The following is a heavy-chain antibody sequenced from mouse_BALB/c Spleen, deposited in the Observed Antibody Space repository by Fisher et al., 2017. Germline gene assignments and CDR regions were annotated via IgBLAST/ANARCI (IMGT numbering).Heavy chain of an antibody. CDR3: ARGSTMIYAMDY. J-gene: IGHJ4*01. D-gene: IGHD2-4*01. Sequence: KFKGKATLTADTSSSTAYMQLSSLTSEDSAVYFCARGSTMIYAMDYWGQGTSVTVPQ. V-gene: IGHV1-76*01.